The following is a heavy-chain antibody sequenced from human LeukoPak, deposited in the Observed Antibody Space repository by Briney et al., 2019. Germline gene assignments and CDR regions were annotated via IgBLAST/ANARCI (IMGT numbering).Heavy chain of an antibody. CDR1: GGTFSSYA. D-gene: IGHD5-18*01. Sequence: SVKVSCKASGGTFSSYAISWVRQAPGQGLEWMGGIIPIFGTANYAQKFQGRVTITADESTSTAYMELSSLRSEDTAVYYCARLHPVQGYRESGYYYYYGMDVWGKGTTVTASS. V-gene: IGHV1-69*01. J-gene: IGHJ6*04. CDR2: IIPIFGTA. CDR3: ARLHPVQGYRESGYYYYYGMDV.